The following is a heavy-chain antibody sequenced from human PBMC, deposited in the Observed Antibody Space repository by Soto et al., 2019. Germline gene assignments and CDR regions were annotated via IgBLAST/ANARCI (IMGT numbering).Heavy chain of an antibody. D-gene: IGHD1-26*01. V-gene: IGHV4-30-4*01. CDR1: GASVSSDYYY. Sequence: QVQLQESGPGLVEPSQTLSLTCTVSGASVSSDYYYWSWIRQPPGRGLEWIGHIYNRGSTYSNPSLKSRVTVSLDTSKNQFSLNLSSVTAADTAVYYCARGPSGDKVDYWGQGTLVNVSS. CDR2: IYNRGST. CDR3: ARGPSGDKVDY. J-gene: IGHJ4*02.